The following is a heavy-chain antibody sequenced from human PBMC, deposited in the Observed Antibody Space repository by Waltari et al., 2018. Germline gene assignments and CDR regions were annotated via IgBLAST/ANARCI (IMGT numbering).Heavy chain of an antibody. CDR1: GGSISSYY. V-gene: IGHV4-59*01. Sequence: QVQLQESGPGLVKPSETLSLTCTVSGGSISSYYWSWIRQPPGKGLEWIGYIYYSGSTNYNPSLKSRVTISVDTSKNQFSLKLSSVTAADTAVYYCAREAVVVPAAPNYYYYYMDVWGKGTTVTVSS. J-gene: IGHJ6*03. D-gene: IGHD2-2*01. CDR2: IYYSGST. CDR3: AREAVVVPAAPNYYYYYMDV.